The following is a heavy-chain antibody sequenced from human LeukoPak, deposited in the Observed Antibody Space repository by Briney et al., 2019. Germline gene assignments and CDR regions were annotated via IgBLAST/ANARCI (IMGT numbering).Heavy chain of an antibody. V-gene: IGHV1-69*05. CDR3: ASPLLGWSGYFFY. D-gene: IGHD3-3*01. J-gene: IGHJ4*02. CDR1: GGTFSSYA. CDR2: IIPIFGTA. Sequence: ASVKVSCKASGGTFSSYAISWVRQAPGQGLEWMGGIIPIFGTANYAQKFQGRVTITTDESTSTAYMELSSLRSEDTAVYYCASPLLGWSGYFFYWGQGTLVTVSP.